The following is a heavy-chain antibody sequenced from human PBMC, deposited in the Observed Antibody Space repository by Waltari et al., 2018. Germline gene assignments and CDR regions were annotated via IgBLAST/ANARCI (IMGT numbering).Heavy chain of an antibody. CDR2: ISGDGAIT. D-gene: IGHD3-22*01. Sequence: EVQLVESGGGLVQPGGSLRLSCAASGFTFSRNWMHWVRQAPGKGLEWVSRISGDGAITTYADSGKGRFIISRDNAKNTLYLQMNILRADDTAQYFCARGADYHGNSPDRWGQGTLGIVSS. CDR1: GFTFSRNW. J-gene: IGHJ4*02. CDR3: ARGADYHGNSPDR. V-gene: IGHV3-74*01.